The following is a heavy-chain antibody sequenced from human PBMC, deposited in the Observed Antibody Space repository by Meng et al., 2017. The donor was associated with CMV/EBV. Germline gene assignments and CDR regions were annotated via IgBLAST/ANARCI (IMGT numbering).Heavy chain of an antibody. CDR3: ARCRARVVPDY. CDR2: INHSGST. CDR1: GGSFSCYY. V-gene: IGHV4-34*02. Sequence: QVQPQQWGAGLLKSSETLPPTCAVYGGSFSCYYWSWIRQPPGKGLEWIGEINHSGSTNYNPSLKSRVTISVDTSKNQFSLKLSSVTAADTAVYYCARCRARVVPDYWGQGTLVTVSS. J-gene: IGHJ4*02. D-gene: IGHD4-23*01.